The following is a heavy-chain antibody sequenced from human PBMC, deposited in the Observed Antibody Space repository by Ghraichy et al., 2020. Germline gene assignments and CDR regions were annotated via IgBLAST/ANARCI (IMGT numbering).Heavy chain of an antibody. J-gene: IGHJ4*02. CDR3: ARANSSGRSPFDS. CDR1: GASINATAYF. V-gene: IGHV4-31*03. CDR2: VSHRGDT. D-gene: IGHD3-10*01. Sequence: SETLSLTCTVSGASINATAYFWHWVRHHPAKGLEWIGYVSHRGDTYFNPPLKSRLIISMDTSQNRFSLDLCSVSAADSAAYYCARANSSGRSPFDSWGRGALVTVSS.